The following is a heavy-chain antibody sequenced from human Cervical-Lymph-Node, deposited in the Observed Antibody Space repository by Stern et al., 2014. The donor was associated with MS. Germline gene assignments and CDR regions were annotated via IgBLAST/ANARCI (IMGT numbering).Heavy chain of an antibody. CDR3: ALSSETSDRWYSLGYDL. Sequence: VQLVQSGAEVTKPGSSVKVSCKASGGTFSKFPSSWVRQAPVQGLEWMGGIFPVFGTPTYAQEFRGRVTIPADVSTSTVYMELSSLRSDDTAVYYCALSSETSDRWYSLGYDLWGQGTLVTVSS. J-gene: IGHJ5*02. CDR1: GGTFSKFP. V-gene: IGHV1-69*01. D-gene: IGHD6-13*01. CDR2: IFPVFGTP.